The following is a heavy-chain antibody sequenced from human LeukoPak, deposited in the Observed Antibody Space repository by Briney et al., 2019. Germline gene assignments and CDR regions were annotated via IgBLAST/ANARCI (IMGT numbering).Heavy chain of an antibody. V-gene: IGHV3-30*02. D-gene: IGHD3-10*01. CDR3: AKDSAFYYIDV. Sequence: GGSLRLSCGASGFTFSSCGMHWVRQAPGKGLEWVAFIRYNGNNQYYADSVKGRFTISRDNSKNTLYLQMNSLKGDDTAVYYCAKDSAFYYIDVWGKGTTVIISS. CDR1: GFTFSSCG. J-gene: IGHJ6*03. CDR2: IRYNGNNQ.